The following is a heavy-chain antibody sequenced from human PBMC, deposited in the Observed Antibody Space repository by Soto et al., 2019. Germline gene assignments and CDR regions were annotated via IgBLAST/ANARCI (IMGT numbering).Heavy chain of an antibody. CDR3: ARYIPGVRYYGMDV. D-gene: IGHD2-2*01. CDR1: GFTFSSYA. Sequence: PGGPLSLSRAASGFTFSSYAMKWVRQAPGKGLEWVSLIGESGTPTYYADSVKGRFTISRDNSGNTLFLEMYSLRAEDTAVYYCARYIPGVRYYGMDVWGQGTTVTVSS. J-gene: IGHJ6*02. CDR2: IGESGTPT. V-gene: IGHV3-23*01.